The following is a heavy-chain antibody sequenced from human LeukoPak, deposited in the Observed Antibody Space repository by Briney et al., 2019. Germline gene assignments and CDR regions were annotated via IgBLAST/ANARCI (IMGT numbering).Heavy chain of an antibody. CDR2: ISDSGKT. D-gene: IGHD2-2*01. CDR1: GVSMSSYY. J-gene: IGHJ3*02. Sequence: SETLSLTCTVSGVSMSSYYWSWIRQPPGKGLEWIGCISDSGKTNYNPSLRSRVTISVDTSKNQLSLKLSSVTAADTAVYYCARDLGYCSSTSCSDAFDIWGQGTMVTVSS. V-gene: IGHV4-59*01. CDR3: ARDLGYCSSTSCSDAFDI.